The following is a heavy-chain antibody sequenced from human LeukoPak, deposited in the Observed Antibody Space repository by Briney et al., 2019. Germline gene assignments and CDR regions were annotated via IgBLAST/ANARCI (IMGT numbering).Heavy chain of an antibody. Sequence: SETLSLTCTVSGGSISSYYWSWIRQPPGKGLEWIGYVYYTGSTSYNPSLKSRVSISIDTSKKKLSLRLTSVTAADSAVYYCASSFYYDSRDYWGQGTLVTVSS. V-gene: IGHV4-59*12. D-gene: IGHD3-22*01. CDR1: GGSISSYY. CDR2: VYYTGST. CDR3: ASSFYYDSRDY. J-gene: IGHJ4*02.